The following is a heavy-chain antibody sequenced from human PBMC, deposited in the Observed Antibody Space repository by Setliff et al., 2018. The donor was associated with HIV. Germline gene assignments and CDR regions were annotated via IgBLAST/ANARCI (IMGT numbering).Heavy chain of an antibody. CDR3: ARGGSNSWSPFDY. CDR1: GGSFSDNY. D-gene: IGHD6-13*01. J-gene: IGHJ4*02. CDR2: INHSRRT. V-gene: IGHV4-34*01. Sequence: PSETLSLTCAVYGGSFSDNYWSWIRQPPGKGLEWIGEINHSRRTKYNPSLKSRVTISIDTSKNQFSLKLNSVTAADTAVYYCARGGSNSWSPFDYWGQGTLVTVSS.